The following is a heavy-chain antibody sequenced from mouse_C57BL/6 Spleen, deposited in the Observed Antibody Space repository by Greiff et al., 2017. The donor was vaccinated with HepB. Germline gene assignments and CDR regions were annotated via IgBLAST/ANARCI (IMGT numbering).Heavy chain of an antibody. Sequence: VQLQQSGPGLVKPSQSLSLTCSVTGYSITSGYYWNWIRQFPGNKLEWMGYMSYDGSNNYNPSLKNRISITRDTSKNQFFLKLNSVTTEDTATYYCARDYYAMDYWGQGTSVTVSS. CDR2: MSYDGSN. CDR1: GYSITSGYY. V-gene: IGHV3-6*01. J-gene: IGHJ4*01. CDR3: ARDYYAMDY.